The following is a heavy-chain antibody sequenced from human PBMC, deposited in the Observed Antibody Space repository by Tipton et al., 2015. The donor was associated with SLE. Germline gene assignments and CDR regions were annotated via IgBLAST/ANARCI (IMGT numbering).Heavy chain of an antibody. D-gene: IGHD2-15*01. CDR3: ARGEFVVVGAATSYYDGMAV. CDR2: INHSGST. CDR1: GGSFSGYY. V-gene: IGHV4-34*01. Sequence: TLSLTCAVYGGSFSGYYWSWIRQPPGKGLEWIGEINHSGSTNYNPSLKSRVTITVDTSKNQFSLKLSSVTAADTAVYYCARGEFVVVGAATSYYDGMAVWGKGTTVTVPS. J-gene: IGHJ6*04.